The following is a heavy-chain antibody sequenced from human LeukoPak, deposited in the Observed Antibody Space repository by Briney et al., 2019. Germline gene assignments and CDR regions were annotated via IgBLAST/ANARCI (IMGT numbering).Heavy chain of an antibody. CDR1: GFTFSSYS. J-gene: IGHJ4*02. V-gene: IGHV3-21*01. Sequence: GGSLRLSCAASGFTFSSYSMNWVRQAPGKGLEWVSSISSSSSYVYYADSVKGRFTISRDNAKNSLYLQMNSLRAEDTAVYYCARDGAGYSSSWFFDYWGQGTLVTVSS. CDR3: ARDGAGYSSSWFFDY. CDR2: ISSSSSYV. D-gene: IGHD6-13*01.